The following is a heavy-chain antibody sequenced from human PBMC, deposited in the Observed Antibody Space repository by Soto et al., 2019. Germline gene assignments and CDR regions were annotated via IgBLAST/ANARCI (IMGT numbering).Heavy chain of an antibody. CDR2: IYYSGST. J-gene: IGHJ4*02. CDR3: ASQHYYDSSGYYVVY. Sequence: PSETLSLTCTVSGGSIGTYYWSWIRQPPGKGLEWIGYIYYSGSTYYDSSLKSRVTISVDTSKNQFSLKLSSVTAADTAVYYCASQHYYDSSGYYVVYWGQGTLVTVSS. V-gene: IGHV4-59*04. CDR1: GGSIGTYY. D-gene: IGHD3-22*01.